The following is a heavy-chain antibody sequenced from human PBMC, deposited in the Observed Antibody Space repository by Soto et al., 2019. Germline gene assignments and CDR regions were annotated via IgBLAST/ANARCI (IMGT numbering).Heavy chain of an antibody. Sequence: QVQLQESGPGLVKASGTLSLSCAVSGDSLSSSDWWSWVRQPPGKGLEWIGEIYHSGSANYNPSLRRRVTMSGDESKDQFPLRLSSMTAADTAIYYCARLTSWSNFDSWGQGTLVTVSS. D-gene: IGHD2-2*01. CDR3: ARLTSWSNFDS. CDR2: IYHSGSA. CDR1: GDSLSSSDW. V-gene: IGHV4-4*02. J-gene: IGHJ4*02.